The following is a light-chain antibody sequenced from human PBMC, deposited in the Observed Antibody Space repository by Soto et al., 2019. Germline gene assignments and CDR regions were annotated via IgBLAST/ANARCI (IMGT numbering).Light chain of an antibody. J-gene: IGKJ4*01. V-gene: IGKV1-33*01. CDR1: QDITNY. CDR3: QQYDNLPLLT. CDR2: DAS. Sequence: DIQMTQSPSSLSASVGDRVTITCQASQDITNYLNWYQQKPGKAPKLLIYDASHLETGVPSRFSGSGSGTDSSFTISSLQPDDFATYYCQQYDNLPLLTFGGGTRVEIK.